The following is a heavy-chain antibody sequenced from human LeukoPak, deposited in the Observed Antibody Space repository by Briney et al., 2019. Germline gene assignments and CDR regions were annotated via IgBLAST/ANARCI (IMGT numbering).Heavy chain of an antibody. Sequence: ASVKVSCKAFGYTITGYYIHWVRQAPGQGLEWMGWINPNSGGTNYAQKFQGRVTMTRDTSISTAYMELSRLRSDDTAVYYCAREGSLWPADYWGQGTLVTVSS. CDR2: INPNSGGT. CDR3: AREGSLWPADY. J-gene: IGHJ4*02. V-gene: IGHV1-2*02. CDR1: GYTITGYY.